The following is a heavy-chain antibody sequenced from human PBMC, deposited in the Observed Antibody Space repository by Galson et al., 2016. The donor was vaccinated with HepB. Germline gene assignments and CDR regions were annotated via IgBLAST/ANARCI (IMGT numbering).Heavy chain of an antibody. CDR3: ARVRDGNNWRVQPFDL. J-gene: IGHJ4*02. Sequence: SLRLSCAASGFSLSTYGVHWVRQAPGKGLEWVAVISYDGSNKYQADSVKGRFTISRDNSKNTVYLQMNSLRAEDTAVYYCARVRDGNNWRVQPFDLWGQGALVTGS. D-gene: IGHD5-24*01. CDR2: ISYDGSNK. V-gene: IGHV3-30*03. CDR1: GFSLSTYG.